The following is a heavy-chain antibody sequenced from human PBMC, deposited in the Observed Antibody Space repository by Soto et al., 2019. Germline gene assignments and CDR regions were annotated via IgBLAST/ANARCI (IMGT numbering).Heavy chain of an antibody. J-gene: IGHJ4*02. D-gene: IGHD3-10*01. V-gene: IGHV4-39*01. Sequence: QLQLQESGPGLVKPSETLSLTCTVSGGSISGSSYYWGWIRQPPGKGLEWIGSIYYSGSTYYNPSLKSRVTISVDTSKNQFSLKLSSVTAADTAVYYCATNLIYGSGSYSPDYWGQGTLVTVSS. CDR1: GGSISGSSYY. CDR2: IYYSGST. CDR3: ATNLIYGSGSYSPDY.